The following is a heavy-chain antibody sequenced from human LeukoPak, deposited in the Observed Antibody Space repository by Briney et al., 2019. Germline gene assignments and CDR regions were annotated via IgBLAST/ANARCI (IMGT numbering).Heavy chain of an antibody. D-gene: IGHD3-22*01. CDR2: ISSSGSTI. Sequence: GGSLRLSCAASGFTFSSYNMNWVRQAPGKGLEWVSYISSSGSTIYYADSVKGRFTISRDNAKNSLYLQMNSLRAEDTAAYYCARDRSGMGSSGYDWGQGTLVTVSS. V-gene: IGHV3-48*04. CDR3: ARDRSGMGSSGYD. J-gene: IGHJ4*02. CDR1: GFTFSSYN.